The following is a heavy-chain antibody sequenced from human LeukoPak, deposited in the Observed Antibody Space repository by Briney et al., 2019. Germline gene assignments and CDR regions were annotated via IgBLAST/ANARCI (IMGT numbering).Heavy chain of an antibody. D-gene: IGHD2-2*02. CDR2: IYPDDSDT. V-gene: IGHV5-51*01. CDR1: GYRLTNHW. J-gene: IGHJ4*02. Sequence: GGPLEISLKGSGYRLTNHWNGWGRPMPGKGLEGMGLIYPDDSDTRFRPSFQGQVTISAVKSISTAYLQWSSLKASDTAMYYCAIGGDSTSSCYRCFDYWGQGTLVTVST. CDR3: AIGGDSTSSCYRCFDY.